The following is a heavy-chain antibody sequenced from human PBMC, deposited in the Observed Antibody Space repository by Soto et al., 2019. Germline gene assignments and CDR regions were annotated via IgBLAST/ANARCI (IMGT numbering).Heavy chain of an antibody. J-gene: IGHJ6*02. D-gene: IGHD1-20*01. CDR1: GFTFSKYD. V-gene: IGHV3-30*03. CDR2: ILYDGSNK. CDR3: ARDYEFNWNDVHYYYGMDV. Sequence: PVGSLRLSCAASGFTFSKYDMHWVRQAPGKGLEWVAVILYDGSNKYYADSVKGRFNISRDNSKNTLYLQVNSLRAEDTAVYYCARDYEFNWNDVHYYYGMDVWGQGTTVTVSS.